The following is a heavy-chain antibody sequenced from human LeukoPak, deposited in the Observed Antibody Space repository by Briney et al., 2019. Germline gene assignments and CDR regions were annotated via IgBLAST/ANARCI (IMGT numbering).Heavy chain of an antibody. CDR3: AKWGDYDILTGYYDSDY. CDR1: GFTFSNYA. V-gene: IGHV3-23*01. D-gene: IGHD3-9*01. J-gene: IGHJ4*02. Sequence: GASLRLSCAASGFTFSNYAMSWVRQAPGKGLEWVSAIVGSGGSTYYADSVKGRFTISRNNPKNTLYLQMNSLRAEDTAVYYCAKWGDYDILTGYYDSDYWGQGTLVTVSS. CDR2: IVGSGGST.